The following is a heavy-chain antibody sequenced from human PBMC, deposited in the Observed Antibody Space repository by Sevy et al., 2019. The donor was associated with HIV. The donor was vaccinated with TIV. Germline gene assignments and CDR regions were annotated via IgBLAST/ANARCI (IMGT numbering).Heavy chain of an antibody. CDR1: GFTFSSYW. CDR2: IKQDGSEK. Sequence: GGSLRLSCAASGFTFSSYWMSWVRQAPGKGLEWVANIKQDGSEKYYVDSVKGRFTISRDNAKNSLYLQMKSLRAEDTAVYYCARVLRFGELLYFDYWGQGTLVTVSS. D-gene: IGHD3-10*01. V-gene: IGHV3-7*01. J-gene: IGHJ4*02. CDR3: ARVLRFGELLYFDY.